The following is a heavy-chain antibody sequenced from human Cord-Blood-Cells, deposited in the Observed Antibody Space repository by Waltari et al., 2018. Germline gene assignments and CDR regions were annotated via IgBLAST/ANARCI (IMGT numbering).Heavy chain of an antibody. V-gene: IGHV1-24*01. D-gene: IGHD4-4*01. Sequence: QVQLVQSGAEVKKPGASVKVSCKVSGYTLTELSMHWVRQAPGKGLEWMGRFGPEDGETINAQKFQGRGTMTEDTSTDTAYMELSSLRSEDTAVYYCATPVTTKGWWFDPWGQGTLVTVSS. CDR3: ATPVTTKGWWFDP. CDR1: GYTLTELS. J-gene: IGHJ5*02. CDR2: FGPEDGET.